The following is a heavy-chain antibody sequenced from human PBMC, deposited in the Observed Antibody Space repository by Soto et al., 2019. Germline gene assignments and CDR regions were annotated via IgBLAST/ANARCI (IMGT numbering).Heavy chain of an antibody. CDR1: GYTFTSYG. CDR3: ARDTPFFVDTAMVQFDY. V-gene: IGHV1-18*01. D-gene: IGHD5-18*01. Sequence: ASVKVSCKASGYTFTSYGISWVRQAPGQGLEWMGWISAYNGNTNYAQKIQGRVTMTTDTSTSTAYMELRSLRSDDTAVYYCARDTPFFVDTAMVQFDYWGQGTLVTVSS. CDR2: ISAYNGNT. J-gene: IGHJ4*02.